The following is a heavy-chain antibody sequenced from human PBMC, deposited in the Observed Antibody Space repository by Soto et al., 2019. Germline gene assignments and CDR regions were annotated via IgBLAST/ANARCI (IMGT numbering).Heavy chain of an antibody. CDR1: GFSLSTSGVG. CDR3: AHRVSSGWYRGEYFQH. V-gene: IGHV2-5*02. J-gene: IGHJ1*01. Sequence: QITLKESGPTLVKPTQTLTLTCTFSGFSLSTSGVGVGWIRQPPGKALEWLALIYWDDDKRYSPSLKSRLTITKDTSKNQGVLTMTNMDPVDTATYYCAHRVSSGWYRGEYFQHWGQGTLVTVSS. CDR2: IYWDDDK. D-gene: IGHD6-19*01.